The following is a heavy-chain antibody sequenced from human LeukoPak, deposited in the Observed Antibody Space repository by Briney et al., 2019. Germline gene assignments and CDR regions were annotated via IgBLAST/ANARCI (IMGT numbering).Heavy chain of an antibody. D-gene: IGHD6-13*01. J-gene: IGHJ4*02. V-gene: IGHV1-69*06. CDR3: ARDYSSSWYFDP. Sequence: SVKVSCKASGGTFSSYAISWVRQAPGQGLEWMGGIIPIFGTANYAQKFQGRVTITADKSTSTAYMEPSSLRSEDTAVYYCARDYSSSWYFDPWGQGTLVTVSS. CDR2: IIPIFGTA. CDR1: GGTFSSYA.